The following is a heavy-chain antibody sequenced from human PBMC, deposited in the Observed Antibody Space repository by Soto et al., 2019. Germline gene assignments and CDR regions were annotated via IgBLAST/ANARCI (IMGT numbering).Heavy chain of an antibody. CDR2: VSYDGSNK. J-gene: IGHJ4*02. Sequence: QVQLVESGGGVVQTGRSLRLSCAASGFTFSSYGMHWVRQAPGKGLEWVAVVSYDGSNKYYADSVKGRFTISRDNSKNTLYLQMNSLRAEDTAVYYCAKDLGHDYERGYWGQGTLVTVSS. CDR1: GFTFSSYG. V-gene: IGHV3-30*18. D-gene: IGHD4-17*01. CDR3: AKDLGHDYERGY.